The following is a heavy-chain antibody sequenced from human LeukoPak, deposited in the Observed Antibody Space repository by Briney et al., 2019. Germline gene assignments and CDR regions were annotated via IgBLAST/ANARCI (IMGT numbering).Heavy chain of an antibody. J-gene: IGHJ6*02. Sequence: GGSLRLSCAASGFTFSSYAMHWVRQAPGKGLEWVAVISYDGSNKYYADSVKGRFTISRDNSKNTLYLQMNSLRAEDTAVYYCARDLLKDFGVVIIRRYYYGMDVRGQGTTVAVSS. CDR3: ARDLLKDFGVVIIRRYYYGMDV. D-gene: IGHD3-3*01. CDR1: GFTFSSYA. V-gene: IGHV3-30-3*01. CDR2: ISYDGSNK.